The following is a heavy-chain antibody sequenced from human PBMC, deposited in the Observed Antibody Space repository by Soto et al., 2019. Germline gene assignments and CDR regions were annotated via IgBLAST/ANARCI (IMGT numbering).Heavy chain of an antibody. CDR2: ISGSGGST. D-gene: IGHD2-2*01. CDR1: GFTFSNYA. CDR3: AKSAYQLPTWAYYGMDV. J-gene: IGHJ6*02. V-gene: IGHV3-23*01. Sequence: GGSLRLSCAASGFTFSNYAMSWVRQAPGKGLEWVSAISGSGGSTYYADSVKGRFTISRDNSKNTLYLQMNSLRAEDTAVYYCAKSAYQLPTWAYYGMDVWGQGTTVTVSS.